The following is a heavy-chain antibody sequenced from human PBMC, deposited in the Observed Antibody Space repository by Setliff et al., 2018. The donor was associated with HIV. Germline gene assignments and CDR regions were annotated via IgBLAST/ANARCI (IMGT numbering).Heavy chain of an antibody. J-gene: IGHJ3*01. CDR1: GFTFSAFA. CDR3: ATFLRSGELSLFPDGFNL. D-gene: IGHD3-16*02. V-gene: IGHV3-23*01. Sequence: PGESLRLSCVASGFTFSAFAMTWVRQAPGTGLEWIATISGGGGSKYYAASVKGRFIIPRDNFTDTLYLQTDSLRAEDTAVYYCATFLRSGELSLFPDGFNLWGQGTLVTVSS. CDR2: ISGGGGSK.